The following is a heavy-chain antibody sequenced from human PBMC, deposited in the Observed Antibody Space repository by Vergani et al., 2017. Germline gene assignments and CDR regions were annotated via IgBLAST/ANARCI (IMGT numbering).Heavy chain of an antibody. V-gene: IGHV4-59*01. D-gene: IGHD3-16*01. CDR2: IHHSGAT. Sequence: QVQLQESGPGLVKSSETLSLTCTVSGGSITNNFWSWIRRPPGKGLEWIGYIHHSGATNSKSSLRSRVSISIDTSKSSFSLRLSSVTTADTAMYYCARHDRKTYTATMGWYDYWGQGILVTVSS. J-gene: IGHJ4*02. CDR1: GGSITNNF. CDR3: ARHDRKTYTATMGWYDY.